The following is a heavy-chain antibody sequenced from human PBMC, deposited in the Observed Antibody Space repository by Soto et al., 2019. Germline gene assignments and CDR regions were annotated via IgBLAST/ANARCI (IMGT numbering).Heavy chain of an antibody. V-gene: IGHV4-59*01. CDR1: GGSISSYY. CDR2: IYYSGST. CDR3: AREGSRYWFDP. Sequence: LSLTWTVSGGSISSYYWSWIRQPPGKGLEWIGYIYYSGSTNYNPSLKSRVTISVDTSKNQFSLKLSSVTAADTAVYYCAREGSRYWFDPWGQGTLVTVSS. J-gene: IGHJ5*02. D-gene: IGHD2-2*01.